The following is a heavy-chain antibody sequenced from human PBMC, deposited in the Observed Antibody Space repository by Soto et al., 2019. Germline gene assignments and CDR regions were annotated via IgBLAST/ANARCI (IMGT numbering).Heavy chain of an antibody. CDR1: GYTFTSYY. J-gene: IGHJ4*02. CDR2: INPSGGST. V-gene: IGHV1-46*01. CDR3: ARPYSSSWDVRIFDY. Sequence: ASVKVSCKASGYTFTSYYMHWVRQAPGQGLEWMGIINPSGGSTSYAQKFQGRVTMTRDTSTSTVYMELSSLRSEDTAVYYCARPYSSSWDVRIFDYRGQGTLVTVSS. D-gene: IGHD6-13*01.